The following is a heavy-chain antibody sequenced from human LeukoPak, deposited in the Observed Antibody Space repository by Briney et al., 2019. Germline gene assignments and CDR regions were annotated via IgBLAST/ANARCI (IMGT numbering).Heavy chain of an antibody. Sequence: GASVKVSCKVSGYSLSKLSMYWVRQVSGKGLEWMGAFNPEQGKRIYAQKVQGRVTMTEDSSTDTAYMYLSSLTSEDTAIYYCATEDRDGYNFWGQGTVVAVSS. V-gene: IGHV1-24*01. CDR2: FNPEQGKR. J-gene: IGHJ4*02. D-gene: IGHD1-1*01. CDR1: GYSLSKLS. CDR3: ATEDRDGYNF.